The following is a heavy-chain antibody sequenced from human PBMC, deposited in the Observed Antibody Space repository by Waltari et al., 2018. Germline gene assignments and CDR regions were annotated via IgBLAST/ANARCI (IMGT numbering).Heavy chain of an antibody. CDR1: GYTFTSYA. D-gene: IGHD5-12*01. Sequence: QVQLVQSGAEVKKPGASVKVSCKASGYTFTSYAMHWVRQAPGQRLEWMGWINAGNGNTKYSQKFQGRVTITADESTSTAYMELSSLRSEDTAVYYCARGKVTGGDGYNWLCYFDYWGQGTLVTVSS. CDR2: INAGNGNT. V-gene: IGHV1-3*01. CDR3: ARGKVTGGDGYNWLCYFDY. J-gene: IGHJ4*02.